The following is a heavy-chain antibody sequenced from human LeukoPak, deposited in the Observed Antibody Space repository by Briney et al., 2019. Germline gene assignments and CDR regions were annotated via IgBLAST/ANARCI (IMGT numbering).Heavy chain of an antibody. CDR3: ARESKGSSTIDY. D-gene: IGHD6-13*01. Sequence: PGGSLRLSCAASGFTFSSYSMNWVRQAPGKGLEWVSSISSSSSYIYYADSVKGRFTISRDNAKNSLYLQMNSLRAEDTAVYYCARESKGSSTIDYWGQGTLVTVSS. V-gene: IGHV3-21*01. J-gene: IGHJ4*02. CDR1: GFTFSSYS. CDR2: ISSSSSYI.